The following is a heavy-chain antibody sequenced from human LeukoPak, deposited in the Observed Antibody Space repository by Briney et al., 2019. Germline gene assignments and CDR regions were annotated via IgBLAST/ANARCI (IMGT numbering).Heavy chain of an antibody. V-gene: IGHV4-61*02. D-gene: IGHD2-15*01. CDR3: ARDSTVYCNGGSCKRVPRSDY. J-gene: IGHJ4*02. CDR2: IYTSGST. CDR1: GGSISSGSYY. Sequence: SETLSLTCTVSGGSISSGSYYWSWIRQPAGKGLERIGRIYTSGSTNYNPSLKSRVTISVDTSKNQFSLKLSSVTAADTAVCYCARDSTVYCNGGSCKRVPRSDYWGQGTLVTVSS.